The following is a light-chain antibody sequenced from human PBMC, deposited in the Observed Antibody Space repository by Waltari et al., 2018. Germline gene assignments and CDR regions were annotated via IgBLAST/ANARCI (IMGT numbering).Light chain of an antibody. V-gene: IGKV2-30*01. J-gene: IGKJ1*01. CDR1: ESLLITDGRNS. Sequence: VVLTQSPVYLAVTLGQPASISCRCSESLLITDGRNSLNWFHQRPGQPPRRLIYQVSDRDSGVPDRFTGRGSGTDFTLEISSVEAEDAGVYYFMLGTRPWTFGPGTKVEI. CDR3: MLGTRPWT. CDR2: QVS.